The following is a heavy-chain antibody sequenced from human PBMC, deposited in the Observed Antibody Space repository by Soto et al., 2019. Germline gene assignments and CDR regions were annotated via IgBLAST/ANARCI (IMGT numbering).Heavy chain of an antibody. D-gene: IGHD2-21*01. CDR1: GYTFSSYP. CDR2: IIGSAYTA. J-gene: IGHJ4*02. CDR3: AKDSKATNIVGYDY. Sequence: GPSVRLSCVPSGYTFSSYPMTSYRQAPGEGLESVSAIIGSAYTAYYADSVKGRFTISRDNSKNTLYLQMNSLRAEDTAVYYCAKDSKATNIVGYDYRVKGTWGTVTS. V-gene: IGHV3-23*01.